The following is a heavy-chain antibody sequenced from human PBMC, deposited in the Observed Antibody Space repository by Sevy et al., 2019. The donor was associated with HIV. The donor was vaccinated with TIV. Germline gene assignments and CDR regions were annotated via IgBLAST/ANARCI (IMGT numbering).Heavy chain of an antibody. J-gene: IGHJ4*02. CDR1: GYSFSNSW. Sequence: GESLKISCKASGYSFSNSWIGWVRQMPGKGLEWMGIIYPGDSNTRYSPSFQGQVTIAADKSISTAFLQWRSLKASDKAMYYCARRSDYDMLTTYYRPGYFDYWGQGTLVTVSS. V-gene: IGHV5-51*01. CDR3: ARRSDYDMLTTYYRPGYFDY. D-gene: IGHD3-9*01. CDR2: IYPGDSNT.